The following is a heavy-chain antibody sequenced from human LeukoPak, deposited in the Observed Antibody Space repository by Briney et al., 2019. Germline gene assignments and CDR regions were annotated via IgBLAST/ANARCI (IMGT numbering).Heavy chain of an antibody. J-gene: IGHJ6*03. CDR1: GFTFNNYA. D-gene: IGHD2-15*01. V-gene: IGHV3-23*01. Sequence: AGGSLRLSCVASGFTFNNYAMTWVRQAPGKGLEWVSAISSTGGTTYYADSVKGRLTISRDNSKNTLYLQMNSLRAEDTAIYYCAKNADRGAYCSGGSCYPYYYYYTDVWGEGTTVTISS. CDR3: AKNADRGAYCSGGSCYPYYYYYTDV. CDR2: ISSTGGTT.